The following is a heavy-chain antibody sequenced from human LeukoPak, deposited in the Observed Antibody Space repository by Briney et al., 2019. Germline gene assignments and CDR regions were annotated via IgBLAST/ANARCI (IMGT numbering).Heavy chain of an antibody. Sequence: GGSLRLSCAASGFTFSSYAMRWVRRAPGTGLEWVSAISASGGSTFYVDSVKGRFTISRDNSRNTLYLQMNSLRAEDTAVYYCAKGGPDGTDYIDYWGQGTLVTVSS. D-gene: IGHD2-8*02. CDR2: ISASGGST. V-gene: IGHV3-23*01. CDR1: GFTFSSYA. CDR3: AKGGPDGTDYIDY. J-gene: IGHJ4*02.